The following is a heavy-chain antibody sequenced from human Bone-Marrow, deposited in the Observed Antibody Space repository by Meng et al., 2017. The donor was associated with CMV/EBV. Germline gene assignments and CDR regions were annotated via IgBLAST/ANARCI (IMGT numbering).Heavy chain of an antibody. CDR1: GFTFGSYS. CDR2: ISSSSSYI. CDR3: AKDQGGDLTGTTSYYYYGMDV. Sequence: GESLKISCAASGFTFGSYSMNWVRQAPGKGLEWVSSISSSSSYIYYADSVKGRFTISRDNAKNSLYLQMNSLRAEDTALYYCAKDQGGDLTGTTSYYYYGMDVWAQGTTVTVSS. V-gene: IGHV3-21*01. J-gene: IGHJ6*02. D-gene: IGHD1-7*01.